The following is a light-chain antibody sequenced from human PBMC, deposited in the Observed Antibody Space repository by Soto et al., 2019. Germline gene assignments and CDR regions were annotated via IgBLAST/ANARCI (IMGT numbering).Light chain of an antibody. V-gene: IGKV3-15*01. Sequence: EIVMTQSPATLSVSPGERATLSCRASYSVSSRLAWYQQKPGQAPRLLIFGASTRATGRPARFSGSGSGTEFTLTISSLQSEDFAVYYCQHYTNWPLTFGGGTKVEIK. CDR3: QHYTNWPLT. CDR2: GAS. CDR1: YSVSSR. J-gene: IGKJ4*01.